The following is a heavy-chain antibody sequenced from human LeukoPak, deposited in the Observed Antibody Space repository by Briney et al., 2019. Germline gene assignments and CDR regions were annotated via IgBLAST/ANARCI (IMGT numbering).Heavy chain of an antibody. CDR3: ARDQAYGNGHYFDY. CDR2: IYTSGST. V-gene: IGHV4-4*07. D-gene: IGHD2-21*01. J-gene: IGHJ4*02. CDR1: GGSISSYL. Sequence: SETLSLTCTVSGGSISSYLCSWIGQPAGKGREWIGRIYTSGSTYYNPSLESRVTMSVDTSKNQFSLTLSSVTGADTAVYFCARDQAYGNGHYFDYRGQGTLVTVSS.